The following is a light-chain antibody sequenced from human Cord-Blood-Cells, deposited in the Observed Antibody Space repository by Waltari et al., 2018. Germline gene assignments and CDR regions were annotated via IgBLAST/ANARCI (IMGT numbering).Light chain of an antibody. V-gene: IGKV3-20*01. CDR3: QQYGSSPWT. J-gene: IGKJ1*01. Sequence: ELVLTQSPGTLSLSPGERATLSCRASQSGSSSYLAWYQQKPGQAPRLLIYGASSRATGIPDRFSGSGSGTDFTLTISRLEPEDFAVYYCQQYGSSPWTFGQGTKVEIK. CDR2: GAS. CDR1: QSGSSSY.